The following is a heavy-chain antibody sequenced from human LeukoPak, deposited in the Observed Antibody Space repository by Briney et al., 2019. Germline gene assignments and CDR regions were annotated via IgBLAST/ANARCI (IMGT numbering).Heavy chain of an antibody. CDR1: GFTFTTSW. V-gene: IGHV5-51*01. D-gene: IGHD4-11*01. J-gene: IGHJ3*02. CDR2: IYPGDSDT. Sequence: GESLKISCQGSGFTFTTSWIGWVRQLPGKGLEWMGNIYPGDSDTRYSPSFQGQVTISADRSINTAYLQWTSLKASDTAMYYCARQLTTLRGFDIWGQGTMVTASS. CDR3: ARQLTTLRGFDI.